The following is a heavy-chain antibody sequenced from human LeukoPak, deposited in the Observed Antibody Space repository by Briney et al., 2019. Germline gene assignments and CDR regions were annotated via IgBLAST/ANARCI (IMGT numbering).Heavy chain of an antibody. CDR1: GFSLSTSGVG. V-gene: IGHV2-5*02. D-gene: IGHD5-18*01. CDR3: AHSPWAAMVNWFDP. J-gene: IGHJ5*02. CDR2: IYWDDDK. Sequence: SGLTLVNPTQTLTLTCTLSGFSLSTSGVGVGWIRQPPGKALEWLALIYWDDDKRYSPSLKSRLTITKDTSKNQVVLTMTNMDPVDTATYYCAHSPWAAMVNWFDPWGQGTLVTVSS.